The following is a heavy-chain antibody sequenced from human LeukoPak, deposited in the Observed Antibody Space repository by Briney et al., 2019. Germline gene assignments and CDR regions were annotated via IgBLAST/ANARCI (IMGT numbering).Heavy chain of an antibody. CDR3: SKDTRPKYKLLDLDY. Sequence: GGSLRLSCVPSGYSLRSYTTRWVRQAPGKGLEWVSAISGSGGSTYYAHSVKGRFTISRDNSKNTLYLEMNSLRAEDTAVYYCSKDTRPKYKLLDLDYWGQGTLVTVSS. D-gene: IGHD2-2*01. V-gene: IGHV3-23*01. J-gene: IGHJ4*02. CDR2: ISGSGGST. CDR1: GYSLRSYT.